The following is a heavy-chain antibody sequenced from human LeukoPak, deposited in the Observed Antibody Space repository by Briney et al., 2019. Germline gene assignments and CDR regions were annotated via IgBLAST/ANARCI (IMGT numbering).Heavy chain of an antibody. CDR2: INRGGSRT. J-gene: IGHJ4*02. V-gene: IGHV3-74*01. Sequence: GGSLRLSCAASGFTFSNHWMHWVRHAPGKGLMWVSRINRGGSRTDYADSVKGRFTISRDDAKNTLYLQLNSLRAEDTAVYFCARGGSDTAMAHDYWGQGTLVTVSS. CDR1: GFTFSNHW. CDR3: ARGGSDTAMAHDY. D-gene: IGHD5-18*01.